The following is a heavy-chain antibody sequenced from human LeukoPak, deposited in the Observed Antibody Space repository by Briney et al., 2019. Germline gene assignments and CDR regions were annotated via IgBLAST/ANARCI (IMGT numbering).Heavy chain of an antibody. CDR1: SDSISTYY. Sequence: PSETLSLTCTVSSDSISTYYWSWIRQPAGKGLEWIGRIYTSGSTNYNPSLKSRVTMSVDTSKNQFSLKLSSVTAADTAVYYCASTSDSCGYYYDYWGQGTLVTVSS. CDR3: ASTSDSCGYYYDY. D-gene: IGHD3-22*01. J-gene: IGHJ4*02. CDR2: IYTSGST. V-gene: IGHV4-4*07.